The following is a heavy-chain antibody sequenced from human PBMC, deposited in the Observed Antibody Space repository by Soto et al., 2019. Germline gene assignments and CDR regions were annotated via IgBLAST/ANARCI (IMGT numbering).Heavy chain of an antibody. J-gene: IGHJ4*02. V-gene: IGHV3-23*01. Sequence: PGGSLRLSCAPSAFIFSNHAMSWVRPVPGKGLGWVSGSSAGGNLLYYADSVRGRFTMSRDNSKNMLYLQMNSLRAEDTAVYFCAKRQGIGAAAKNFDFWGQGARVTVSS. CDR2: SSAGGNLL. CDR3: AKRQGIGAAAKNFDF. CDR1: AFIFSNHA. D-gene: IGHD6-13*01.